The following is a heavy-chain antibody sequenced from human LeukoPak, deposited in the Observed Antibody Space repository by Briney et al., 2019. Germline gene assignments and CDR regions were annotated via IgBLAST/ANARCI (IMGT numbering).Heavy chain of an antibody. J-gene: IGHJ6*03. V-gene: IGHV4-34*01. CDR2: INHSGST. Sequence: SETLSLTCGVYGGSFSDYYWSWIRQPPGKGLEWIGEINHSGSTNYNPSLKSRVTISVDTSKNQFSLKVNSVTAADTAVYYCARGRIVGGSGSYYNVYYYYYYYMDVWGKGTTVTVSS. CDR1: GGSFSDYY. CDR3: ARGRIVGGSGSYYNVYYYYYYYMDV. D-gene: IGHD3-10*01.